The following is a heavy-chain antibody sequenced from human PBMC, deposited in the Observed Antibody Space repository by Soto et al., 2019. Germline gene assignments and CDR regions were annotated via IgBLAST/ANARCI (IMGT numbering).Heavy chain of an antibody. Sequence: QVQLVQSGAEVKKPGASVKVSCKASGYTFTDYGISWVRQAPGQGLEWMGWISPYTGDTKYPQRLQGRVPVTADTSTSSAYMELRSLNSDATAVYYCAKTGGWNWFDPWGQGTLVSVSS. J-gene: IGHJ5*02. CDR1: GYTFTDYG. V-gene: IGHV1-18*01. D-gene: IGHD6-19*01. CDR2: ISPYTGDT. CDR3: AKTGGWNWFDP.